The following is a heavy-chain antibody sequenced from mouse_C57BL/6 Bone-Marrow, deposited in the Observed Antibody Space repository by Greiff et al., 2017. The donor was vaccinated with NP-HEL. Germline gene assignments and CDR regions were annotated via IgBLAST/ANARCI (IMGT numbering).Heavy chain of an antibody. J-gene: IGHJ4*01. Sequence: LVESGAELARPGASVKLSCKASGYTFTSYGISWVKQRTGQGLEWIGEIYPRSGNTYYNEKFKGKATLTADKSSSTAYMELRSLTSEDSAVYCCAREGYYSNYDYAMDYWGQGTSVTVSS. CDR3: AREGYYSNYDYAMDY. V-gene: IGHV1-81*01. D-gene: IGHD2-5*01. CDR2: IYPRSGNT. CDR1: GYTFTSYG.